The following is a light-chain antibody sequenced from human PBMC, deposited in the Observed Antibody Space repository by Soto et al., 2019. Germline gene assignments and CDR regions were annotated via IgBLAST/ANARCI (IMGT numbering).Light chain of an antibody. CDR3: QQYGSSPGLFT. J-gene: IGKJ3*01. CDR2: DAS. CDR1: QSVSSTY. Sequence: EIVLTQSPGTLSLSPRDRATHSCRASQSVSSTYLAWYQQKPGQAPRLLIYDASSRATGIPDRFSGSGSGTDFTLTISRQEPDDFAVYYCQQYGSSPGLFTFGPGTKVDIK. V-gene: IGKV3-20*01.